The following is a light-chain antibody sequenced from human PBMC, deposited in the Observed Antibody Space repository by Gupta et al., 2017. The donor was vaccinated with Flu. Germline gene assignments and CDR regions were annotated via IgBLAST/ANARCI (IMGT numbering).Light chain of an antibody. Sequence: QSALTQPASVSGSPGQSITISCTGSRSDVGGYNYVSWYQQNPGKAPKLIIYEVSYRPSGISDRFSGFKSGNTASLTISGLQAEDEADYYCSSYTSSSTRVFGGGTRLTVL. CDR1: RSDVGGYNY. CDR3: SSYTSSSTRV. J-gene: IGLJ3*02. CDR2: EVS. V-gene: IGLV2-14*01.